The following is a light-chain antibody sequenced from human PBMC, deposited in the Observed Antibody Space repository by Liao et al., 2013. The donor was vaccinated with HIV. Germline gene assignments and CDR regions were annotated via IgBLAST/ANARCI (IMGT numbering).Light chain of an antibody. CDR2: YDS. V-gene: IGLV3-21*01. CDR3: QARDSRTVVV. CDR1: NIGSKS. J-gene: IGLJ2*01. Sequence: SYVLTQPPSVSVAPGKTARITCGGNNIGSKSVHWYQQKPGQAPVLVISYDSDRPSGIPERFSGSNSVNTATLTISRVEAGDEADYYCQARDSRTVVVFGGGTKLTVL.